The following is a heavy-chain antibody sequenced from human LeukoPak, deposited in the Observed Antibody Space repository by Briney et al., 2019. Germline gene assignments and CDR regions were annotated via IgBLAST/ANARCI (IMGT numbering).Heavy chain of an antibody. V-gene: IGHV3-23*01. CDR1: GFTFSSYA. CDR2: ISGSGGST. CDR3: AKDKDTIFGPSWDY. J-gene: IGHJ4*02. Sequence: GGSLRLSCAASGFTFSSYAMSWVRQAPGKGLEWVSAISGSGGSTYYADSVTGRFTISRDNSKNTLYLQINSLRAEDTAVYYCAKDKDTIFGPSWDYWGQGTLVTVSS. D-gene: IGHD3-3*01.